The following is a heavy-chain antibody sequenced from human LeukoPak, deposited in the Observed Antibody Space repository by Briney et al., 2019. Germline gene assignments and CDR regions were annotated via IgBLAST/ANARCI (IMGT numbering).Heavy chain of an antibody. CDR1: GFTFSSYG. CDR2: ISFDGSKK. J-gene: IGHJ4*02. V-gene: IGHV3-30*18. Sequence: GGSLRLSCAASGFTFSSYGMHWVRQAPGKGLEWVAVISFDGSKKYYADSVKGRFTISRDNSRNTLSLQINSLRAEDTAVYYSAKEYCGGSCYEDYFDSWGRGTLVTVSS. D-gene: IGHD2-15*01. CDR3: AKEYCGGSCYEDYFDS.